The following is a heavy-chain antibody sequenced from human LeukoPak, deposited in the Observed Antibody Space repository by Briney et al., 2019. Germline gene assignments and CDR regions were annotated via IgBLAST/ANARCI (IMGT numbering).Heavy chain of an antibody. D-gene: IGHD2-8*01. J-gene: IGHJ6*03. Sequence: ASVKVSCKASGYTFTGCYMHWVRQAPGQGREGMGWINPNSGGTNYAQKFQGRVTMTRDTSISTAYMELSRLRSDDTAVYYCARASGYCTNGVCYNYYYYMDVWGKGTTVTVSS. CDR3: ARASGYCTNGVCYNYYYYMDV. CDR2: INPNSGGT. CDR1: GYTFTGCY. V-gene: IGHV1-2*02.